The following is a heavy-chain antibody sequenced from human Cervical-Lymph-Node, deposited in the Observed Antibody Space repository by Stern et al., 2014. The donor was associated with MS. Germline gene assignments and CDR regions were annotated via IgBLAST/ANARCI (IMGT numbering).Heavy chain of an antibody. Sequence: VQLVESGAEVTKPGSSVKVFCKASGGTFSKFPSSWVRQAPGQGLEWMGGIFPVFGTPTYPQEFRGRVTIPADVSPSTVYMDLGSLRSNDTAVYYCALSSETSDRWYSLGYDLRGQGTLVPV. V-gene: IGHV1-69*01. CDR3: ALSSETSDRWYSLGYDL. CDR2: IFPVFGTP. D-gene: IGHD6-13*01. J-gene: IGHJ5*02. CDR1: GGTFSKFP.